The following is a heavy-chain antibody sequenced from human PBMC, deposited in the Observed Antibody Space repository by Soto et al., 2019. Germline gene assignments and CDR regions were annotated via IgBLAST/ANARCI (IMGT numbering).Heavy chain of an antibody. CDR1: GFTVSSNY. CDR3: ARRRHVNWYFDL. CDR2: IYSGGST. Sequence: GGSLRLSCAASGFTVSSNYMSWVRQAPGKGLEWVSVIYSGGSTYYADSVKGRFTISRDNSKNTLYLQMNSLRAEDTAVYYCARRRHVNWYFDLWGRGTLVTVSS. J-gene: IGHJ2*01. V-gene: IGHV3-66*01. D-gene: IGHD3-10*02.